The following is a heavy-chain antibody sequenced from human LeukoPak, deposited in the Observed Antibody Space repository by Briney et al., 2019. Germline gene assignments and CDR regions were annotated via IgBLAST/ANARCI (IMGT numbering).Heavy chain of an antibody. J-gene: IGHJ5*02. CDR3: ARRYSSSWYVGFFDP. CDR2: IYYSGST. CDR1: GASIRNYY. V-gene: IGHV4-59*08. Sequence: SETLSLTCTVSGASIRNYYWSWIRQSPGKGLEWIGYIYYSGSTNYNPSLESRVAMSVDTSKNQFSLRLSSVTAADTAIYYCARRYSSSWYVGFFDPWGQGALVTVSS. D-gene: IGHD6-13*01.